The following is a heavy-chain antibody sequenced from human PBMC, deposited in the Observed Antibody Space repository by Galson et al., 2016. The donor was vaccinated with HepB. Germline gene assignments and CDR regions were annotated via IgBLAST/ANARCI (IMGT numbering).Heavy chain of an antibody. CDR2: IYSGAST. Sequence: SLRLSCAASGFTVSRNDMSWVRQAPGKGLEWVSVIYSGASTYYADSGQGRFTISRDSSKNTLYLQMNSLSAEDTAVYYCARDGGYYGMDVWGQGTTVTVSS. CDR3: ARDGGYYGMDV. J-gene: IGHJ6*02. CDR1: GFTVSRND. V-gene: IGHV3-53*01.